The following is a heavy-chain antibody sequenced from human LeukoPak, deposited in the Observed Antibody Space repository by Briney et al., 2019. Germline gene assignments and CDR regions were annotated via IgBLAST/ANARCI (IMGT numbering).Heavy chain of an antibody. CDR1: GGSISSYY. D-gene: IGHD3-22*01. CDR2: IYYSGST. Sequence: KLSETLSLTCTVSGGSISSYYWSWIRQPPGKGLEWIGCIYYSGSTNSNPSLKSRVTISVDTSKNQLSLKLSSVTAADTAMYYCARASHYDTSGYYYHAFDIWGQGTMVTVSS. V-gene: IGHV4-59*01. J-gene: IGHJ3*02. CDR3: ARASHYDTSGYYYHAFDI.